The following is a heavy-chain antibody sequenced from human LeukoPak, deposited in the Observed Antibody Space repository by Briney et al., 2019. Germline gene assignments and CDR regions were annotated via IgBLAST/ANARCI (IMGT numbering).Heavy chain of an antibody. Sequence: SETLSLTCTVSGGSISSSSYYWGWIRQPPGKGLEWIGSIYYSGSTYYNPSLKSRVTISVDTSKNQFSLKLSSVTAADTAVYYCASGSSMALGAFDIWGQGTMVTVSS. CDR2: IYYSGST. CDR3: ASGSSMALGAFDI. J-gene: IGHJ3*02. D-gene: IGHD2/OR15-2a*01. V-gene: IGHV4-39*07. CDR1: GGSISSSSYY.